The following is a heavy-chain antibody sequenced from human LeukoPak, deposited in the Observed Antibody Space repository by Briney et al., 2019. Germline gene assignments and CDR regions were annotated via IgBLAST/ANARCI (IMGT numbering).Heavy chain of an antibody. CDR2: IYYSGNT. CDR3: ARAVPAAICVEWFDP. Sequence: PSETLSLTCTVSGGSISSYYWSWIRQPPGKGLEWIGYIYYSGNTNYNPSLKSRVTMPVDTSKNQFSLKLSSVTAADTAVYYCARAVPAAICVEWFDPWGQGTLVTVSS. J-gene: IGHJ5*02. V-gene: IGHV4-59*01. CDR1: GGSISSYY. D-gene: IGHD2-2*01.